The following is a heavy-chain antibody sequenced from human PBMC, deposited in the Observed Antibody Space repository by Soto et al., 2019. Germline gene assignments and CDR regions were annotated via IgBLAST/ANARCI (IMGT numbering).Heavy chain of an antibody. V-gene: IGHV4-59*01. Sequence: SETLSLTSSVSGGSISNYYWSWIRQPPGRGLEWIGYIYHSGSTSYNPSLKSRVTISVDTSKNQFSLKLSSVTAADTAVYYCARGGRNWFDPWGQGTLVTV. CDR2: IYHSGST. CDR1: GGSISNYY. D-gene: IGHD2-15*01. J-gene: IGHJ5*02. CDR3: ARGGRNWFDP.